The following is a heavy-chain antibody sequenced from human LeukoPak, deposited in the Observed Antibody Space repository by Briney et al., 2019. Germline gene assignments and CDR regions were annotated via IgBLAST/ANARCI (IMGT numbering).Heavy chain of an antibody. V-gene: IGHV3-74*01. J-gene: IGHJ3*02. CDR3: ARSSGRSPFDM. CDR1: GFTFSSDW. CDR2: VNSDGGST. Sequence: GGSLRLSCAASGFTFSSDWMHWVRQGPGKELVCVSRVNSDGGSTNYADSVKGRFTISRDNAKNTLYLQMNGLRADDTAVYYCARSSGRSPFDMWGQGTMVTVSS. D-gene: IGHD6-19*01.